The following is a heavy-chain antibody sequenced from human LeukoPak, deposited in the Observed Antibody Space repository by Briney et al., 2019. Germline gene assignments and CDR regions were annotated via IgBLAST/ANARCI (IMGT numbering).Heavy chain of an antibody. J-gene: IGHJ5*02. Sequence: GGSLRLSCAASGFTFKNYAMTWVRQTPGKGLEWVSTITGHSGITYYADSVKGRFTISRDNSKDALFLQMDSLRVEDTAIYYCADDKGWAPSAWGQGTLVTVSS. D-gene: IGHD1-26*01. CDR3: ADDKGWAPSA. V-gene: IGHV3-23*01. CDR1: GFTFKNYA. CDR2: ITGHSGIT.